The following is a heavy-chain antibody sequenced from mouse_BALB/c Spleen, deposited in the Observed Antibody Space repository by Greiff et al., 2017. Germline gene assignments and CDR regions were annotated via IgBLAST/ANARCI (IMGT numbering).Heavy chain of an antibody. V-gene: IGHV5-4*02. D-gene: IGHD1-2*01. CDR2: ISDGGSYT. J-gene: IGHJ4*01. CDR3: ARGNGYGGYAMDY. CDR1: GFTFSDYY. Sequence: DVMLVESGGGLVKPGGSLKLSCAASGFTFSDYYMYWVRQTPEKRLEWVATISDGGSYTYYPDSVKGRFTISRDNAKNNLYLQMSSLKSEDTAMYYCARGNGYGGYAMDYWGQGTSVTVSS.